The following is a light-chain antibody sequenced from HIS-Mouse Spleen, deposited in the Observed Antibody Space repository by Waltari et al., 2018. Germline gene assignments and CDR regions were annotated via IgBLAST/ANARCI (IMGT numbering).Light chain of an antibody. CDR3: CSYAGSSTWV. J-gene: IGLJ3*02. CDR2: EGS. Sequence: QSALTQPASVSGSPGQSITTSCPGTSTHVGSYNLVSWYQQHPGKAPKLMIYEGSKRPSGVSNRFSGSKSGNTASLTISGLQAEDEADYYCCSYAGSSTWVFGGGTKLTVL. V-gene: IGLV2-23*01. CDR1: STHVGSYNL.